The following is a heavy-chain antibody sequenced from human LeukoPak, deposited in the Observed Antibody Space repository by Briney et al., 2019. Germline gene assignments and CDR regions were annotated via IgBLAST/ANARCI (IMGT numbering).Heavy chain of an antibody. Sequence: PSETLSLTCTVSGGSISYSSYYWGWIRQPPGKGLEWIGSIYYTGSSYYNPSLKSRVTISVDTSKNQFSLKLRSVTAADTAVYYCARDCSGGSCFSGPFEYWGQGTLVTVYS. V-gene: IGHV4-39*02. CDR1: GGSISYSSYY. CDR3: ARDCSGGSCFSGPFEY. J-gene: IGHJ4*02. CDR2: IYYTGSS. D-gene: IGHD2-15*01.